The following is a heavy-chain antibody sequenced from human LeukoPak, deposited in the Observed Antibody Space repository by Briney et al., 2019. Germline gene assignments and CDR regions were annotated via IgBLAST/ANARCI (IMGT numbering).Heavy chain of an antibody. CDR1: GFTFSNAW. Sequence: PGGSLRLSCAASGFTFSNAWMSWVRQAPGKGLEWVGRIKNKGDGGTTDYGAPVKGRFTVSRDDSKNTLYLQMSSLQTEDTAVYYCTAGRSFDWLLVTPSWDHWGQGTLVTVSS. J-gene: IGHJ4*02. V-gene: IGHV3-15*01. CDR2: IKNKGDGGTT. CDR3: TAGRSFDWLLVTPSWDH. D-gene: IGHD3-9*01.